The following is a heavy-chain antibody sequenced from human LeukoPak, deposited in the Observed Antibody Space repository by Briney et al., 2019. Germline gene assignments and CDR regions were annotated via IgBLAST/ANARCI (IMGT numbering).Heavy chain of an antibody. D-gene: IGHD6-19*01. CDR1: GFSVSSDY. V-gene: IGHV3-53*01. Sequence: PGGSLRLSCAASGFSVSSDYMSWVRQAPGKGLEWVSVIYSDGNTYYADSVKGRFTISRDNPKNTLYLQMNSLRAEDTAVYYCASSSSGVDYWGQGTLVTVSS. CDR3: ASSSSGVDY. J-gene: IGHJ4*02. CDR2: IYSDGNT.